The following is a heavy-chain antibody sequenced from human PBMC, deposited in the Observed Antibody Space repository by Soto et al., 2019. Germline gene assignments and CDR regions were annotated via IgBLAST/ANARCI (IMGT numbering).Heavy chain of an antibody. CDR3: ARDPAPVGYRGLDV. CDR1: GFTFSSSW. CDR2: IKEDGSEK. D-gene: IGHD5-12*01. Sequence: LRLSCAASGFTFSSSWMTWVRQAPGKGLAWVANIKEDGSEKYYVDSVKGRFTISRDNTNESLYLQMNSLRAEDTAVYYCARDPAPVGYRGLDVWGQRTTVTVCS. V-gene: IGHV3-7*01. J-gene: IGHJ6*02.